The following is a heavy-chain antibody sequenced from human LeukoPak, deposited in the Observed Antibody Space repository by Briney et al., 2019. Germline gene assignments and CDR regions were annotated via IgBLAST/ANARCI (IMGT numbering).Heavy chain of an antibody. V-gene: IGHV1-69*13. Sequence: SVKVSCKASGGTFSSYAISWVRQAPGQGLEWMGGIIPIFGTANCAQKFQGRVTITADESTSTAYMELSSLRSEDTAVYYCASGRYYYDSSSPKFDPWGQGTLVTVSS. J-gene: IGHJ5*02. D-gene: IGHD3-22*01. CDR2: IIPIFGTA. CDR1: GGTFSSYA. CDR3: ASGRYYYDSSSPKFDP.